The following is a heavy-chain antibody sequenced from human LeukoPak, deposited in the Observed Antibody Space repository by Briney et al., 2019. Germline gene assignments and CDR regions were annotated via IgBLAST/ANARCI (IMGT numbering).Heavy chain of an antibody. CDR1: GGSISSYY. CDR2: IYSSGST. D-gene: IGHD2-15*01. Sequence: PSETLSLTCTVSGGSISSYYWSWIRQPPGKGLEWIGYIYSSGSTNYNPSLKSRVTISVDTSKNQFSLKLSSVTAADTAVYYCARDRRVVVAATYYYYYYMDVWGKGTTVTISS. CDR3: ARDRRVVVAATYYYYYYMDV. V-gene: IGHV4-59*01. J-gene: IGHJ6*03.